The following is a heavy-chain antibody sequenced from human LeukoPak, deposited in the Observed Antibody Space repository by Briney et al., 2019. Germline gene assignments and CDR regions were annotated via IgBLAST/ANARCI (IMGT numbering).Heavy chain of an antibody. V-gene: IGHV4-31*03. CDR1: GDSISRGGYY. CDR3: ALGNSSAGTTRSDY. CDR2: IDYSGSA. J-gene: IGHJ4*02. D-gene: IGHD6-25*01. Sequence: SETLSLTCTVSGDSISRGGYYGSWIRQHPRKGLEWIGYIDYSGSAYYNPSLKSRVTISVDTSKNQSSLKMSSVTAPDTPVYYCALGNSSAGTTRSDYWGQGTLVTVSS.